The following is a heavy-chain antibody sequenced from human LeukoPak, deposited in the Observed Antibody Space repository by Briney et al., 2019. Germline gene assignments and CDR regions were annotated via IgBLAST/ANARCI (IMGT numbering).Heavy chain of an antibody. J-gene: IGHJ6*04. Sequence: SDPLPLTCALNGGSFSAYYWNWIRQPPGKRLEWIGEINHGGSTNYNPSLKSRVTISVDTSKNQFSLKLSSVTAADTAVYYCARLRRYCSNTSCPKTLDVWGKGTTVTVSS. D-gene: IGHD2-2*01. CDR2: INHGGST. V-gene: IGHV4-34*01. CDR3: ARLRRYCSNTSCPKTLDV. CDR1: GGSFSAYY.